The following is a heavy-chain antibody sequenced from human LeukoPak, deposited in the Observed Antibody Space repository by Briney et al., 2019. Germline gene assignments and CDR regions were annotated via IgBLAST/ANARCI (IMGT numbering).Heavy chain of an antibody. J-gene: IGHJ4*02. CDR3: ARDSRVGLFDY. V-gene: IGHV3-21*01. Sequence: GGSLRLSCAASGFTFSSYSMNWVRQAPGKGLEWVSSISSSSSYIYYADSVKGRFTISRDNAKNSLYLQMNSLRAVDTAVYYCARDSRVGLFDYWGQGTLVTVSS. D-gene: IGHD2-2*01. CDR2: ISSSSSYI. CDR1: GFTFSSYS.